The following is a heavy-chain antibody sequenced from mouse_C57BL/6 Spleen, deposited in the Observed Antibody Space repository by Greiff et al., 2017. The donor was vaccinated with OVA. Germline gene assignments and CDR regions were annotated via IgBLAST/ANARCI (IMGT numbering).Heavy chain of an antibody. CDR2: INYDGSST. D-gene: IGHD2-5*01. J-gene: IGHJ4*01. CDR1: GFTFSDYY. Sequence: EVKLVESEGGLVQPGSSMKLSCTASGFTFSDYYMAWVRQVPEKGLEWVANINYDGSSTYYLDSLKSRFIISRDNAKNILYLQMSSLKSEDTATYYCARGSNYGEDMDYWGQGTSVTVSS. V-gene: IGHV5-16*01. CDR3: ARGSNYGEDMDY.